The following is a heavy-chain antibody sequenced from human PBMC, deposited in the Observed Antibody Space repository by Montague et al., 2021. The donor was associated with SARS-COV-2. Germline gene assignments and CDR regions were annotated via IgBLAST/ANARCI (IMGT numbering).Heavy chain of an antibody. Sequence: SETLSLTCTVSGGSISSPDYYWGWIRQSPGKGLEWIGSISYAGRTYYNPSLKSRVSFSMDTPKNHFSLSLNSVTAADTAVYFCARQLASYCSSNKCYPDYFDVWGQGTMVTVSS. D-gene: IGHD2-2*01. CDR2: ISYAGRT. CDR3: ARQLASYCSSNKCYPDYFDV. J-gene: IGHJ4*02. V-gene: IGHV4-39*01. CDR1: GGSISSPDYY.